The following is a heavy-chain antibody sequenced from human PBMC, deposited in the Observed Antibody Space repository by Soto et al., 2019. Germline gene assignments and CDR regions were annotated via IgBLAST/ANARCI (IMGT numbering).Heavy chain of an antibody. Sequence: EKLSLTYTVSGGSISSYYWSWIRQPPGKGLEWIGYIYYSGSTNYNPSLKSRVTISVDTSKNQFSLKLSSVTAADTAVYYCARAPSLLWLVMSSGMDFWCQGISVSVS. D-gene: IGHD6-19*01. J-gene: IGHJ6*02. V-gene: IGHV4-59*01. CDR1: GGSISSYY. CDR2: IYYSGST. CDR3: ARAPSLLWLVMSSGMDF.